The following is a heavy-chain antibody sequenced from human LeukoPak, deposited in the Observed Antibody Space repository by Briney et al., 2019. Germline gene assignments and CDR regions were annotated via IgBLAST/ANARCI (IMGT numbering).Heavy chain of an antibody. CDR1: GFTFSSYA. D-gene: IGHD6-19*01. Sequence: GGSLRLSCAASGFTFSSYAMSWVRQAPGKGLEWVSTISGNGRSTYYGDSVKGRFTISRDNSKNTLYLQMNSLRVEDTAVYYCAKGPRASGWTYFDYWGQGTLVTVSS. CDR3: AKGPRASGWTYFDY. CDR2: ISGNGRST. J-gene: IGHJ4*02. V-gene: IGHV3-23*01.